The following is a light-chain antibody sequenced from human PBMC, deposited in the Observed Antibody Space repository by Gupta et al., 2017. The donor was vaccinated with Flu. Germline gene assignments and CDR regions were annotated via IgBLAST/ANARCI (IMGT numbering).Light chain of an antibody. CDR2: WAS. V-gene: IGKV4-1*01. J-gene: IGKJ5*01. Sequence: DIVMTQSPDSLAVSLGERATINCKSSQSIFYSSNKKNYLSWYQQKPGQPPKLLIYWASSRESGVPDRFSGSGFGADFTLTISSLQAEDVAVYYCQQYYSTPITFGQGTRLDIK. CDR3: QQYYSTPIT. CDR1: QSIFYSSNKKNY.